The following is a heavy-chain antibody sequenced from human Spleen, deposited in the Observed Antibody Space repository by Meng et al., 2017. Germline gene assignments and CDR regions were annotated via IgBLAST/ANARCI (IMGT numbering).Heavy chain of an antibody. V-gene: IGHV4-34*01. CDR1: GGSFSDYY. Sequence: VQLKQLGAGLLKPLETLSLTVVVSGGSFSDYYWSWIRQPPGKGLEWIGEINHSGSTNYNPSLESRATISVDKSKNQFSLKLNSVTAADTAVYYCARFGIAAADEYNWFDPWGQGTLVTVSS. CDR2: INHSGST. D-gene: IGHD6-13*01. J-gene: IGHJ5*02. CDR3: ARFGIAAADEYNWFDP.